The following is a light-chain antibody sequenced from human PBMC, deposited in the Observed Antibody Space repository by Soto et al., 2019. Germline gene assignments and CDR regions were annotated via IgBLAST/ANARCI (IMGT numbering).Light chain of an antibody. Sequence: EIVLTQSPGTLSLSPGERATLSCRASQSVSSRLARYQQKPGQAPRLLISGASSRATGIPDRFSGSGSATDFTLTISRLEPEDFALYYCQQYGGSPITFGQGTRLEIK. CDR3: QQYGGSPIT. V-gene: IGKV3-20*01. J-gene: IGKJ5*01. CDR2: GAS. CDR1: QSVSSR.